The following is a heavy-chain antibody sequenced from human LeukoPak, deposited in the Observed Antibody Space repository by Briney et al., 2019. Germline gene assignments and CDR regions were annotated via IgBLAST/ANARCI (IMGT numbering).Heavy chain of an antibody. CDR2: ISAYNGNT. J-gene: IGHJ4*02. V-gene: IGHV1-18*01. CDR1: GYTFTSYG. D-gene: IGHD6-13*01. CDR3: ATYSSSWYDRSFDY. Sequence: ASVKVSCKASGYTFTSYGISWVRKAPGQGLEWMGWISAYNGNTNYAQKLQGRVTMTTDTSTSTAYMELRSLRSDDTAVYYCATYSSSWYDRSFDYWGQGTLVTVSS.